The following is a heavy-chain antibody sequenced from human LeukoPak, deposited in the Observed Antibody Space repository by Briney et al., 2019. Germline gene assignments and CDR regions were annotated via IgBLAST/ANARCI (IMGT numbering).Heavy chain of an antibody. CDR1: GSSLSSDYY. D-gene: IGHD2-2*01. V-gene: IGHV4-38-2*02. Sequence: PSETLSLTCTVFGSSLSSDYYWGWIRQPPGKGLEWIGSVYHTGETYYNPTFESRVTISVDMSTDQFSLKLSSATAADTAVYYCARDVVVPAANWFDPWGQGTLVTVSS. J-gene: IGHJ5*02. CDR3: ARDVVVPAANWFDP. CDR2: VYHTGET.